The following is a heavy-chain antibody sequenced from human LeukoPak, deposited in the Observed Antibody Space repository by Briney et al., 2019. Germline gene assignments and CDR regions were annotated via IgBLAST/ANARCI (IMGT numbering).Heavy chain of an antibody. V-gene: IGHV1-2*02. CDR1: GYSFTGYY. D-gene: IGHD6-25*01. J-gene: IGHJ3*02. CDR3: ARDQGGMSAFDI. Sequence: ASVKVSCKASGYSFTGYYMHWLRQAPGQGLEWMGWITPNSGDTNYAQKFQGRVTLTRDTSINTAYMELSRLTSDDTAVYFCARDQGGMSAFDIWGQGTKVTVSS. CDR2: ITPNSGDT.